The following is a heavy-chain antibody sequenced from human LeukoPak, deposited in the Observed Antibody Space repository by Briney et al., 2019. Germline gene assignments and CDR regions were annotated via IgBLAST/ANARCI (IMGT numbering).Heavy chain of an antibody. Sequence: PGGSLRLSCAASGFTFSSYAMSWVRQAPGKGLEWVSSISSSSSYIYYADSVKGRFTISRDNAKNSLYLQMNSLRAEDTAVYYCARGKVAGSGMDYWGQGTLVTVSS. CDR2: ISSSSSYI. V-gene: IGHV3-21*01. CDR1: GFTFSSYA. CDR3: ARGKVAGSGMDY. D-gene: IGHD3-10*01. J-gene: IGHJ4*02.